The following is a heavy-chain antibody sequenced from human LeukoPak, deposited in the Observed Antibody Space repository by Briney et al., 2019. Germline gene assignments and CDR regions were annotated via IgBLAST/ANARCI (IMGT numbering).Heavy chain of an antibody. CDR1: GYTLTGYY. D-gene: IGHD5-12*01. J-gene: IGHJ4*01. V-gene: IGHV1-2*02. Sequence: ASVNVSCKASGYTLTGYYMHWVRQAPGQGLEWMGWINSNCGGTHYAQKLQDRVTMNRDTYIHTPYVALNRLRADDAAGYYCGRAGRGYELGYRGQGTLGNGPS. CDR3: GRAGRGYELGY. CDR2: INSNCGGT.